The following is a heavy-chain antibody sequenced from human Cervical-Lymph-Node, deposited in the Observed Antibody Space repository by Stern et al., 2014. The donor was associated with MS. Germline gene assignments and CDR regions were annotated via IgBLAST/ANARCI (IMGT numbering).Heavy chain of an antibody. CDR1: GMPLGSYG. Sequence: QVQLVESGGGVVQPGKSLRLSCVASGMPLGSYGMPWVRQAPGKGLGWVAGSWYDGSYRYYADSVKGRFTISRDNSKNTLYLQMNSLRADDTAVYYCARTEYSSAGYYYGLDVWGQGTTVIVSS. CDR3: ARTEYSSAGYYYGLDV. D-gene: IGHD6-25*01. CDR2: SWYDGSYR. J-gene: IGHJ6*02. V-gene: IGHV3-33*01.